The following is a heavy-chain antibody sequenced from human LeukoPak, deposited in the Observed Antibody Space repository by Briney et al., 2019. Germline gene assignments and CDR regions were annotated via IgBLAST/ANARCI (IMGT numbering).Heavy chain of an antibody. J-gene: IGHJ5*02. Sequence: GGSLRLSCEASGFTFSHYGMHWVRQAPGKGLEWVAVIWYDESNEYYADSVKGRFTVPRNNSKNTLYLQMSSLRAEDTAIYYCAREQSVFDNWLDPWGQGTLVTVSS. D-gene: IGHD3-10*01. CDR2: IWYDESNE. CDR1: GFTFSHYG. CDR3: AREQSVFDNWLDP. V-gene: IGHV3-33*01.